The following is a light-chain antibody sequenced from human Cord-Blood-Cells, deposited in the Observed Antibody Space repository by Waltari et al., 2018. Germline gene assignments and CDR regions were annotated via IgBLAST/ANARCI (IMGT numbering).Light chain of an antibody. Sequence: AIRITLSPSSLSASTGDRVTITCQASQGISSYLAWYQQKPGKAPKLLIYAASTLQSGVPSRFSGSGYGTDFTLTISCLQSEDFATYYCQQYYSYPLTFGGGTKVEIK. J-gene: IGKJ4*01. CDR1: QGISSY. CDR3: QQYYSYPLT. V-gene: IGKV1-8*01. CDR2: AAS.